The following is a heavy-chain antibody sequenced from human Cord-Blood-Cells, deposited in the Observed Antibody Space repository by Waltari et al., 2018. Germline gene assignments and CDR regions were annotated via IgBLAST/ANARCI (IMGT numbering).Heavy chain of an antibody. CDR3: ASAPTLWELLFY. D-gene: IGHD1-26*01. V-gene: IGHV4-34*01. Sequence: QVQLQQWGAGLLKPSETLSLTCSVYGGSFSGHYWTWFRQPPGTGLGWSGEINHSGSTNYNPSLKSRVTISVDTSKNQCSLKLSSVTAADTAVYYCASAPTLWELLFYWGQGTLVTVSS. J-gene: IGHJ4*02. CDR1: GGSFSGHY. CDR2: INHSGST.